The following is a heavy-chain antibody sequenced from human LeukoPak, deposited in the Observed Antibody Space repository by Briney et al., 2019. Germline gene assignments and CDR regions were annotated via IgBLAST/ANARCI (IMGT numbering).Heavy chain of an antibody. CDR2: IKQDGSEK. V-gene: IGHV3-7*01. D-gene: IGHD2-2*01. J-gene: IGHJ4*02. CDR1: GFTFSSYW. Sequence: GGSLRLSCAASGFTFSSYWMSWVRQAPGKGLEWVANIKQDGSEKYYADSVKGRFTISRDNAKNSLYLQMNSLRAEDTAVYYCARTPFDQIVVVPAAFDYWGQGTLVTVSS. CDR3: ARTPFDQIVVVPAAFDY.